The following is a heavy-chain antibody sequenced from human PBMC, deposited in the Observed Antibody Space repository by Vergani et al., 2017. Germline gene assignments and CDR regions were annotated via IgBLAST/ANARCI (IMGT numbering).Heavy chain of an antibody. J-gene: IGHJ6*02. Sequence: QLQLQESGPGLVKPSATLSLTCSVSGASIRSSNYYWGWIRQPPGKGLEWIASIYYSGSTYYNPSLKSRVTISVDTSKNQFSLKLSSVTAADTAVYYCARSGGYYSYYYYGMDVWGQGTTVTVSS. CDR2: IYYSGST. D-gene: IGHD3-22*01. V-gene: IGHV4-39*01. CDR1: GASIRSSNYY. CDR3: ARSGGYYSYYYYGMDV.